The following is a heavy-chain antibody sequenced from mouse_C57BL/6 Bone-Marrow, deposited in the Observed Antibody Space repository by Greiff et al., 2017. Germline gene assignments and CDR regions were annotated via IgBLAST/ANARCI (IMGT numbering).Heavy chain of an antibody. D-gene: IGHD1-1*01. V-gene: IGHV1-75*01. CDR2: IFPGSGST. J-gene: IGHJ4*01. CDR1: GYTFTDYY. Sequence: QVQLQQSGPELVKPGASVKISCKASGYTFTDYYINWVKQRPGQGLEWIGWIFPGSGSTYYNEKFKGKATLTVDKSSSTAFMLLSSLTSEDSAVYFCARGATVVPYYYAMDYWGQGTSVTVSS. CDR3: ARGATVVPYYYAMDY.